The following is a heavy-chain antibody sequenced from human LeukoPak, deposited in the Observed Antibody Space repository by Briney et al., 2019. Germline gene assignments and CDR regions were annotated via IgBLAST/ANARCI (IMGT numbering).Heavy chain of an antibody. CDR1: GFTFSSYE. V-gene: IGHV3-48*03. CDR2: ISSSGSTI. Sequence: PGGSLRLSCAASGFTFSSYEMNWVRQAPGKGLEWVSYISSSGSTIYYADSVKGRFTISRDNAKNSLYLQMNSLRAEDTAVYYCAREQHPLYWYFDLWGRGTLVTVSS. J-gene: IGHJ2*01. CDR3: AREQHPLYWYFDL.